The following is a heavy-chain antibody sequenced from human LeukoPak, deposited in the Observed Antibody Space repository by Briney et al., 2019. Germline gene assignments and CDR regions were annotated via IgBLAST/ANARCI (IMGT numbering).Heavy chain of an antibody. V-gene: IGHV5-51*01. Sequence: GASVKVSCKASGGNVGTYTISWVRQAPGQGLEWMGIIYPGDSDTRYSPSFQGQVTISADKSISTAYLQWSSLKASDTAMYYCARLPPGQQLVWFDPWGQGTLVTVSS. CDR1: GGNVGTYT. J-gene: IGHJ5*02. CDR2: IYPGDSDT. CDR3: ARLPPGQQLVWFDP. D-gene: IGHD6-13*01.